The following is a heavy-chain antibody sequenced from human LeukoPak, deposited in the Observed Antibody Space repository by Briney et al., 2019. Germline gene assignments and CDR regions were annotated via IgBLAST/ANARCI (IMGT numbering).Heavy chain of an antibody. V-gene: IGHV1-18*01. CDR3: ARDRAPVVPAAIRYYYYYMDV. J-gene: IGHJ6*03. D-gene: IGHD2-2*02. Sequence: GASVKVSCKASGYTFTNFPIGWVRQAPGQGLEWMGWISAYNGYTKYAPSLQGRVTMTTDTSTSTAYMQLRSLRSDDTAMYYCARDRAPVVPAAIRYYYYYMDVWGKGTTVTVSS. CDR2: ISAYNGYT. CDR1: GYTFTNFP.